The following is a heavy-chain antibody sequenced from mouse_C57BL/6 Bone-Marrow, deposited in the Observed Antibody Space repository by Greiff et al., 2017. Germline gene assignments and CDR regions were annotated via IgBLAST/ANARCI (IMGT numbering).Heavy chain of an antibody. CDR1: GFTFSSYG. V-gene: IGHV5-6*02. Sequence: EVKVVESGGDLVKPGGSLKLSCAASGFTFSSYGMSWVRQTPDKRLEWVATISSGGSYTYYPDSVKGRFTISRDNAKNTLYLQMSSLKSEDTAMYYGARRGYYYGSSYDYYAMDYWGQGTSVTVSS. D-gene: IGHD1-1*01. J-gene: IGHJ4*01. CDR2: ISSGGSYT. CDR3: ARRGYYYGSSYDYYAMDY.